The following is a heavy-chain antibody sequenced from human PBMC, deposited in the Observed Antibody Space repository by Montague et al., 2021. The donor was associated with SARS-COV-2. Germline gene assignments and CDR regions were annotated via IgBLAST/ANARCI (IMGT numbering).Heavy chain of an antibody. V-gene: IGHV4-34*01. CDR1: GGSFSDYK. CDR2: ISHSESA. J-gene: IGHJ4*02. CDR3: TRGAPGY. Sequence: SETLSLTCAVYGGSFSDYKWTWIRQSPGKGLEWLGQISHSESANYNPSLKSRVTISVDTAKNQFSLKLTSANVADTAVYYCTRGAPGYWGQGTLVTVSS.